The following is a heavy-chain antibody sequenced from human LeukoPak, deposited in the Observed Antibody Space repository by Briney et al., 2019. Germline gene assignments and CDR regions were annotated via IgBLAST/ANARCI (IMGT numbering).Heavy chain of an antibody. D-gene: IGHD3/OR15-3a*01. CDR1: GFTFSSDD. CDR2: ISGSGGST. V-gene: IGHV3-23*01. Sequence: GGSLRLSCAASGFTFSSDDMIWVRQAPGKGLEWVSAISGSGGSTYYADSVKGRFTISRDNSKNTLYLQMNSLRAEDTAVYYCAKALVFGLPFDAFDIWGEGTMVSVSS. CDR3: AKALVFGLPFDAFDI. J-gene: IGHJ3*02.